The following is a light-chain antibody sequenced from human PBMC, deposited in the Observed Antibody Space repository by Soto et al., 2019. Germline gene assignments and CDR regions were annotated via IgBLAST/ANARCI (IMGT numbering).Light chain of an antibody. V-gene: IGLV3-21*02. J-gene: IGLJ1*01. CDR3: QVWDSTSDHPYV. CDR2: DDS. CDR1: NIGGKH. Sequence: SYDVTQPPSVSVATGQTAIITSGGNNIGGKHVHWYQQKPGQAPILVIYDDSDRPSGIPERFSGSNSGNTASLTITRVEAGDEADYYCQVWDSTSDHPYVFATGTKVTVL.